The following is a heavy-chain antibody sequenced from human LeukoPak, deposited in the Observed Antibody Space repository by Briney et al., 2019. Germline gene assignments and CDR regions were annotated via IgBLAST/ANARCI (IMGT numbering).Heavy chain of an antibody. V-gene: IGHV4-59*01. CDR2: IYYSGST. CDR1: GGSISSYY. Sequence: PSETLSLTCTVSGGSISSYYWSWLRQPPGKGLEWIGYIYYSGSTNYNPSLKSRVTISVDTSKNQFSLKLSSVTAADTAVYYCASGYDYRYDYWGQGTLVTVSS. D-gene: IGHD4-11*01. CDR3: ASGYDYRYDY. J-gene: IGHJ4*02.